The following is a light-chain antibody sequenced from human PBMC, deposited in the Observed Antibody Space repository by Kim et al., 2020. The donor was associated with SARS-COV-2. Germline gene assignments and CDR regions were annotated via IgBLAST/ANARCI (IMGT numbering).Light chain of an antibody. Sequence: ASVGDRATTTCRASQSISDWLAWYQQKPGKAPKLRIYVASTLESGVPSRFSGSGSGTEFTLTISSLKPDDFATYYCQQYDNYGTFGQGTKVDIK. CDR2: VAS. CDR3: QQYDNYGT. V-gene: IGKV1-5*03. J-gene: IGKJ1*01. CDR1: QSISDW.